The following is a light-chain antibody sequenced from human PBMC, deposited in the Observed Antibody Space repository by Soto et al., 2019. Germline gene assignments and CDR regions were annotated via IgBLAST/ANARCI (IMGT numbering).Light chain of an antibody. V-gene: IGLV2-23*01. Sequence: QSVLTQPASVSGSPGQSITISCTGTSSDVGSYNLVSWYQQHPDKAPKLMIYEGSKRPSGVSNRFSGSKSGNTASLTISGLQAEDEADYYCCSYAGSSTVYVFGTGTKVTVL. CDR1: SSDVGSYNL. CDR2: EGS. CDR3: CSYAGSSTVYV. J-gene: IGLJ1*01.